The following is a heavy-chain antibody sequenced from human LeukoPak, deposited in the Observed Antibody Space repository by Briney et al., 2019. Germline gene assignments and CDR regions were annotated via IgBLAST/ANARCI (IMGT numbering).Heavy chain of an antibody. Sequence: ASVKVSCKASGYTFTGYYTHWVRQPPGQGLEWMGWINPNSGGTNYAQKFQGRVTMTRDTSISTAYMELSRLRSDDTAVYCCARDHTMVYYYMDVWGKGTTVTVSS. CDR2: INPNSGGT. V-gene: IGHV1-2*02. CDR3: ARDHTMVYYYMDV. J-gene: IGHJ6*03. CDR1: GYTFTGYY. D-gene: IGHD3-10*01.